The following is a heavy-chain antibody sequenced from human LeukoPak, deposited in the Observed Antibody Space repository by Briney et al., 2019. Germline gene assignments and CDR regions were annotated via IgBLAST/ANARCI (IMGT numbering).Heavy chain of an antibody. CDR1: GFTFDDYA. D-gene: IGHD2-21*02. CDR3: AKDNGGDYGDYFDY. CDR2: ISWNSGSI. V-gene: IGHV3-9*01. Sequence: GRSLRLSCAASGFTFDDYAMHWVRQAPGKGLEWVSGISWNSGSIGYADSVKGRFTISRDNAKNSLYLQVNSLRAEDTALYYCAKDNGGDYGDYFDYWGQGTLVTVSS. J-gene: IGHJ4*02.